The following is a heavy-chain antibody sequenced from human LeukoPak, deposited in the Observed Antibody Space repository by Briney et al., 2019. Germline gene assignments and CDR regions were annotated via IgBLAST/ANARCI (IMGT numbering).Heavy chain of an antibody. J-gene: IGHJ5*02. Sequence: SETLSLTCAVSGYSISSGYYWGLLRPPPVKGLEWTGSISHSGSTYYNPSLKSRVNISVDTSKDQCSLKLSSVTAAGTAVYYCASPSGSYYSYWFDPWGQGTLVTVSS. CDR2: ISHSGST. CDR3: ASPSGSYYSYWFDP. CDR1: GYSISSGYY. V-gene: IGHV4-38-2*01. D-gene: IGHD1-26*01.